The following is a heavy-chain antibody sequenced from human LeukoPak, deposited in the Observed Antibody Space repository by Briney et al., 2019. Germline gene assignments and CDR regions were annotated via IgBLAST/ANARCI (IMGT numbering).Heavy chain of an antibody. D-gene: IGHD6-13*01. Sequence: PSETLSLTCAVSGGSLSSNNWWSWVRPPPGKGLEWIGEIFHSGSTNYNPSLKSRVTISVDKSKNQFSLKLNSVTAADTAVYYCARAEPRGSVWYPYWGQGTLVTVSS. CDR2: IFHSGST. J-gene: IGHJ4*02. CDR3: ARAEPRGSVWYPY. CDR1: GGSLSSNNW. V-gene: IGHV4-4*02.